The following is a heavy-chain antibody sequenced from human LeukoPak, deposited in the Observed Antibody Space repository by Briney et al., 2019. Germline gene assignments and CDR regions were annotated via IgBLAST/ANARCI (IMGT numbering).Heavy chain of an antibody. CDR3: VRSDWFDP. J-gene: IGHJ5*02. V-gene: IGHV3-74*01. CDR1: GFTLSGYW. CDR2: IRSDGSST. Sequence: PGGSLRLSCAASGFTLSGYWMHWVRQGPGKGLVWVSRIRSDGSSTSYADSVKGRSTVSRDNAKNTLYLQMNSLRAEDTAVYYCVRSDWFDPWGQGTLVTVSS.